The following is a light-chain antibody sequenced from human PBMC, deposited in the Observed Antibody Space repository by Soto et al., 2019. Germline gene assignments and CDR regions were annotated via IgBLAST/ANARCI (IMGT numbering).Light chain of an antibody. CDR1: SSDVGGYNY. J-gene: IGLJ2*01. CDR2: EVS. V-gene: IGLV2-8*01. CDR3: SSYAASNNLGV. Sequence: QSALTQPPSASGSPGQSVTISCIGTSSDVGGYNYVSWYQQHPGKAPKLMIYEVSKRPSGVPDRFSGSKSGNTACLTVSGLQAEDEADYYCSSYAASNNLGVFGGGTKLTVL.